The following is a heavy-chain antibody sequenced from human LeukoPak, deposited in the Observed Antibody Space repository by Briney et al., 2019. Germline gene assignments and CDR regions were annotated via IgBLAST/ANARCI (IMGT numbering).Heavy chain of an antibody. CDR1: GDSISNFY. V-gene: IGHV4-59*12. D-gene: IGHD4-23*01. CDR2: ISNSGTT. J-gene: IGHJ2*01. Sequence: SETLSLTCTVSGDSISNFYWSWIRQPPGKGLECLGYISNSGTTTYNPSLKSRVTISVDTSNNQLSLKLSSVTAADTAVYYCARDRYTVVSWYFDLWGHGTLVTVSS. CDR3: ARDRYTVVSWYFDL.